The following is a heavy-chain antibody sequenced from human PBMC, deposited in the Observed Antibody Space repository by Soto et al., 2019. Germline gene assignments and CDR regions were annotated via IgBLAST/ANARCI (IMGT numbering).Heavy chain of an antibody. Sequence: GGSLRLSCAASGFTFSSYGMHWVRQAPGKGLEWVAVIWYDGSNKYYADSVKGRFTISRDNSKNTLYLQMNSLRAEDTAVYYCAREAPSPYYYDSSGYYSLWGQGTTVTVSS. D-gene: IGHD3-22*01. CDR1: GFTFSSYG. CDR2: IWYDGSNK. V-gene: IGHV3-33*01. CDR3: AREAPSPYYYDSSGYYSL. J-gene: IGHJ6*02.